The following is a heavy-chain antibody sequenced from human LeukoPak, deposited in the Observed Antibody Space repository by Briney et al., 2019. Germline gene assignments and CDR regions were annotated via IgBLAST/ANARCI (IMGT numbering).Heavy chain of an antibody. CDR2: ISSSSTTI. D-gene: IGHD2-2*02. J-gene: IGHJ4*02. Sequence: PGGSLRLSCAASGFTFSSYSMNWVRQAPGKGLEWVSYISSSSTTIYYADSVKGRFTISRDNAKNSLYLQMNSLRAEDTAVYYCARDSLYCSRTNCYTDFDYWGQGTLVTVSS. CDR1: GFTFSSYS. CDR3: ARDSLYCSRTNCYTDFDY. V-gene: IGHV3-48*04.